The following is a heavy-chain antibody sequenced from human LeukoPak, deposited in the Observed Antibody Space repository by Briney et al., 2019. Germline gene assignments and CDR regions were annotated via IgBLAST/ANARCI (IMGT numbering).Heavy chain of an antibody. CDR3: TTDLSGSYYPFDY. V-gene: IGHV3-15*01. D-gene: IGHD1-26*01. J-gene: IGHJ4*02. CDR1: GFTFSSYE. Sequence: GGSLRLSCAASGFTFSSYEMNWVRQAPGKGLEWVGRIRSNTDGGTTDYAAPVKGRFAISRDDSKNTLYLQMNSLKTEDTAVYYCTTDLSGSYYPFDYWGQGTLVTVSS. CDR2: IRSNTDGGTT.